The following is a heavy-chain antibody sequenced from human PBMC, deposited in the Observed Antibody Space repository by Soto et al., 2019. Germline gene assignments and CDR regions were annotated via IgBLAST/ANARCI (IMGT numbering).Heavy chain of an antibody. CDR2: INPNSGGT. CDR3: ARIAVAGSKPNNWFDP. Sequence: ASVKVSCKASGYTFTGYYMHWVRQAPGQGLEWMGWINPNSGGTNYAQKFQGRVTMTRDTSIGTAYMELSRLRSDDTAVYYCARIAVAGSKPNNWFDPWGQGTLVTVSS. CDR1: GYTFTGYY. V-gene: IGHV1-2*02. J-gene: IGHJ5*02. D-gene: IGHD6-19*01.